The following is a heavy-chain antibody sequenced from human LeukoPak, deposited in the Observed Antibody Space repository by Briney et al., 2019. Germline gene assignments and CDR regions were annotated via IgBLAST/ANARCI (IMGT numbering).Heavy chain of an antibody. V-gene: IGHV1-18*01. Sequence: ASVKVSCKASGYTFTNYGISWVRQAPGQGLEWMGWISAYNANTNFAQKLQGRVTMTTDISTSTAYMDLRSLRSDDTAVYYCARDRHRRHYYDSSLHPPLDYWGQGTLVTVSS. J-gene: IGHJ4*02. CDR3: ARDRHRRHYYDSSLHPPLDY. CDR1: GYTFTNYG. D-gene: IGHD3-22*01. CDR2: ISAYNANT.